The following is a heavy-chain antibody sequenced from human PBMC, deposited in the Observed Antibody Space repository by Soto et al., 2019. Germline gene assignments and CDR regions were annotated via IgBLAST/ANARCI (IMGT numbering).Heavy chain of an antibody. Sequence: LRLSCAASGFTFSSYSMNWVRQAPGKGLEWVSSISSSSSYIYYADSVKGRFTISRDNAKNSLYLQMNSLRAEDTAVYYCASVKPAYDILTGYVYDDYWGQGTLVTVSS. CDR1: GFTFSSYS. CDR2: ISSSSSYI. CDR3: ASVKPAYDILTGYVYDDY. V-gene: IGHV3-21*01. D-gene: IGHD3-9*01. J-gene: IGHJ4*02.